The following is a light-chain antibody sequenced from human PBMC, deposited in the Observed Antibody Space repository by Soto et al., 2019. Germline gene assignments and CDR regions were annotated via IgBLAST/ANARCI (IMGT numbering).Light chain of an antibody. CDR3: CSYAGSSVVV. Sequence: QSALTQPRSVSGSPGQSVTISCTGTSSDVGTYTYVSWYQQHPGKAPKLIIYDVIKRPSGVPDRFSGSKSGNTASLTISGLQAEDEADYYCCSYAGSSVVVFGGGTKLTVL. CDR2: DVI. J-gene: IGLJ2*01. CDR1: SSDVGTYTY. V-gene: IGLV2-11*01.